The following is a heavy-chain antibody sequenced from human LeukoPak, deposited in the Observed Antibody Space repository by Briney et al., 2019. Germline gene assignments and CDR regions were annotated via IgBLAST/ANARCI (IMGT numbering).Heavy chain of an antibody. Sequence: PSETLSLTCTVSGGSISNNNYYWGWIRQPPGKGLEWIGSIYYSGSTHYKPSLKSRVTISEDTSENQFSLKLSSVTAADTAVYYCARQYALLAKYYFDSWGQGTLVTVSS. D-gene: IGHD2-2*01. J-gene: IGHJ4*02. CDR1: GGSISNNNYY. V-gene: IGHV4-39*01. CDR2: IYYSGST. CDR3: ARQYALLAKYYFDS.